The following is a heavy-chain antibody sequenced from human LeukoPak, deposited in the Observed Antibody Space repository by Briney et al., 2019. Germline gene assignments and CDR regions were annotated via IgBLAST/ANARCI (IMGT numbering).Heavy chain of an antibody. CDR2: IYYSGNT. D-gene: IGHD3-10*01. V-gene: IGHV4-59*01. Sequence: PSETLSLTCTVSGGSISGDHWNWIRQPPGKGLEWIGNIYYSGNTNYNPSLKSRVTISVDTSKNQFSLKLSSVTAADTAVYYCARVGTYGSGSYLSWLDYWGQGTLVTVSS. CDR1: GGSISGDH. CDR3: ARVGTYGSGSYLSWLDY. J-gene: IGHJ4*02.